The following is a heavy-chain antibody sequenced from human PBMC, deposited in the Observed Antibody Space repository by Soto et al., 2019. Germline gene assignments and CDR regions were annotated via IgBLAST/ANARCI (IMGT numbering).Heavy chain of an antibody. V-gene: IGHV3-23*01. D-gene: IGHD3-3*01. J-gene: IGHJ4*02. CDR2: VSGSGDGT. CDR1: GFTFNNYA. CDR3: AAHLGHYDFWSGSYFGFDF. Sequence: EVQLLESGGGLVQPGGSLRLSCAASGFTFNNYAMSWVRQAPGKGLEWVSAVSGSGDGTHYADSVKGRFTSSRDNSRNTLYLQMNTLSAEDTAVYYCAAHLGHYDFWSGSYFGFDFWGQGTLVTVSS.